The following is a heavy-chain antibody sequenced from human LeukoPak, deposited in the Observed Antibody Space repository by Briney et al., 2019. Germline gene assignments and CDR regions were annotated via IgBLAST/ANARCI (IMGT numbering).Heavy chain of an antibody. CDR2: FHSTGST. CDR3: ARDVDAYCSGGSCRHLYYYGMDV. J-gene: IGHJ6*02. D-gene: IGHD2-15*01. V-gene: IGHV4-4*07. CDR1: GGSMNSHY. Sequence: SETLSLTFSVSGGSMNSHYWSWIRQSAGKGLEWIGRFHSTGSTKYNPSLKSRVAMSLDTSKKHFSLKLSSVTAADTAVYYCARDVDAYCSGGSCRHLYYYGMDVWGQGTTVTVSS.